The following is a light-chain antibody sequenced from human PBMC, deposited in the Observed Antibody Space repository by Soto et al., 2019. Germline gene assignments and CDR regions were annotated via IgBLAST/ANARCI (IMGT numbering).Light chain of an antibody. J-gene: IGLJ2*01. V-gene: IGLV1-47*01. CDR1: SSNIGSNF. Sequence: QSVLTQPPSASGTPGQRVTISCSGSSSNIGSNFVHWYQHLPGAAPKLLIYTNNHRPSGVPDRFSGSKSGTSASLAISGLRSEDEADYYCATWDDILSGVIFGGGTKLTVL. CDR3: ATWDDILSGVI. CDR2: TNN.